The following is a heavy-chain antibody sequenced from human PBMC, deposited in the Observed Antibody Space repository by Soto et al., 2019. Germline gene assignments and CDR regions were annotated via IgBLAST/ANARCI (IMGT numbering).Heavy chain of an antibody. CDR2: ISGSGGST. J-gene: IGHJ4*02. CDR3: AKEASAYGWGDFDY. D-gene: IGHD3-10*01. CDR1: GFTFSSYN. Sequence: PGGSLRLSCAASGFTFSSYNMNWVRQAPGKGLEWVSAISGSGGSTYYADSVKGRFTISRDNSKNTLYLQMNSLRAEDTAVYYCAKEASAYGWGDFDYWGQGTLVTAPQ. V-gene: IGHV3-23*01.